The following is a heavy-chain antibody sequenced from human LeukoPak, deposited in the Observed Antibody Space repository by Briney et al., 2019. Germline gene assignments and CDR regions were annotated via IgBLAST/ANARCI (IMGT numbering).Heavy chain of an antibody. J-gene: IGHJ4*02. Sequence: SQTLSLTCAVSGGSFSSRTYSWSWIRQPPGKRLEWIGYIYYSGSAYYFPSLKSRVTISVDTSKNQFSLNLTYVTAADTAVYYCARTSPMVGFDYWGQGTLVTVSS. CDR3: ARTSPMVGFDY. CDR2: IYYSGSA. CDR1: GGSFSSRTYS. V-gene: IGHV4-30-4*07. D-gene: IGHD2-15*01.